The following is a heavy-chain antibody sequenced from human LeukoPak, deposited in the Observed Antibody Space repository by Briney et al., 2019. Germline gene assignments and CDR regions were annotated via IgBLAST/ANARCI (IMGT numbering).Heavy chain of an antibody. Sequence: PGGSLRLSCAASGFIFSTYGMSWVRQAPGKGLEWVSALSGNGAKTYYRDSVKGRFTISRDNSKNTLYLQMNSLRAGDTAVYYCAKGLHWGLDSWGQGTLVTVSS. CDR3: AKGLHWGLDS. CDR1: GFIFSTYG. V-gene: IGHV3-23*01. CDR2: LSGNGAKT. D-gene: IGHD7-27*01. J-gene: IGHJ5*01.